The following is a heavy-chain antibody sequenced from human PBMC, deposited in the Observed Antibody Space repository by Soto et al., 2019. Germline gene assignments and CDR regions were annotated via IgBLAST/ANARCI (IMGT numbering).Heavy chain of an antibody. CDR2: IHGGGTL. V-gene: IGHV3-48*03. J-gene: IGHJ4*02. Sequence: GGSLRLSGVASGFNFDNFEMNWVRQAPGRGPEWLSYIHGGGTLYYADSVKGRFTISRYNSKNSLYLQMDSLRDEDTGVYFCVSAGLRYFDYRGKGALVTVSS. D-gene: IGHD3-10*01. CDR3: VSAGLRYFDY. CDR1: GFNFDNFE.